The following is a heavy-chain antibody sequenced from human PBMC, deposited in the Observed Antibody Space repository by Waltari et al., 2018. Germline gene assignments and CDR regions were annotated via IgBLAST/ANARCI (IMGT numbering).Heavy chain of an antibody. CDR3: ARDWRRSLEYLDWLLFALDY. V-gene: IGHV3-23*01. Sequence: ELQLLEAGGGLVQPGGSLRLSCGASGFTFSSHAMSWVRQAPGKVLEWVSASSGSGVSVFYAESVKGRFTVSRDNSKNTLFLEMNSLRAEDTAVYFCARDWRRSLEYLDWLLFALDYWGQGTLVTVSS. CDR1: GFTFSSHA. D-gene: IGHD3-9*01. CDR2: SSGSGVSV. J-gene: IGHJ4*02.